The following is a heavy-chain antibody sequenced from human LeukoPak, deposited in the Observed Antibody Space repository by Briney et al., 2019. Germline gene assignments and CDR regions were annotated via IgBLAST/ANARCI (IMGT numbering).Heavy chain of an antibody. CDR2: ISYDGSNK. CDR3: AKGAPYGSGSYPDY. V-gene: IGHV3-30*18. D-gene: IGHD3-10*01. Sequence: PGRSLRLSCAASGFAFSSYGMHWVPQAPGQGLEWVAVISYDGSNKYYADSVTGRFTLSRDNSKNTLYLQMNSLRAEDTAVYYCAKGAPYGSGSYPDYWGQGTLVTVSS. CDR1: GFAFSSYG. J-gene: IGHJ4*02.